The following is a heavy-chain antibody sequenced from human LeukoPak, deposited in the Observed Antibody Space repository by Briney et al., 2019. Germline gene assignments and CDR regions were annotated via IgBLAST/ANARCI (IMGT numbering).Heavy chain of an antibody. Sequence: PGGSLRLSCAGSRFTFSGYSMNWVRQAPGKGLEWVSAISGSGGSTYYADSVKGRFTISRDNSKNTLYLQMNSLRAEDTAVYYCAKGDAVIVVVTTDYWGQGTLVTVSS. D-gene: IGHD3-22*01. CDR1: RFTFSGYS. CDR3: AKGDAVIVVVTTDY. CDR2: ISGSGGST. J-gene: IGHJ4*02. V-gene: IGHV3-23*01.